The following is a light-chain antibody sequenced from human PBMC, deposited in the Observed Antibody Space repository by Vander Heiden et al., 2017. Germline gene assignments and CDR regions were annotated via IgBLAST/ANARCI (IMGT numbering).Light chain of an antibody. CDR3: QQDGSSPPDT. CDR1: QSVSSSY. V-gene: IGKV3-20*01. Sequence: EIVLTQSPGTLSLSPGERATLSCRASQSVSSSYLAWYQQKPGQAPRLLIYGASSRATGIPDRFSGSGSGTDFTLTISRREPEDFAVYYCQQDGSSPPDTFGQGTKLEMK. CDR2: GAS. J-gene: IGKJ2*01.